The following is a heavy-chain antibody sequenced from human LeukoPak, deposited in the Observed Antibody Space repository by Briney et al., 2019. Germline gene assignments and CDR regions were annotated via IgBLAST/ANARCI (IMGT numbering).Heavy chain of an antibody. CDR2: INHSGST. D-gene: IGHD2-15*01. CDR1: GGSFSGYY. CDR3: ARRGYCSGGSCYLMGV. Sequence: SETLSLTCAVYGGSFSGYYWSWIRQPPGKGLEWIGEINHSGSTNYNPSLKSRVTMSVDTSKNQFSLKLSSVTAADTAVYYCARRGYCSGGSCYLMGVWGQGTTVTVSS. J-gene: IGHJ6*02. V-gene: IGHV4-34*01.